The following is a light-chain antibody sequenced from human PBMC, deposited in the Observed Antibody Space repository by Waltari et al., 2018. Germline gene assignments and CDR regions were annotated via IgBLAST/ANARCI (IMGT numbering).Light chain of an antibody. CDR3: QHYVRLPVT. J-gene: IGKJ1*01. V-gene: IGKV3-20*01. Sequence: EVVLTQSPGTRSLSAGERATLSCRASQSVSRNLAWYQQKPGQAPRLLIYGGSTRATGIPERFSGGGSGTDFSLTISRLEPEDFAVYYCQHYVRLPVTFGQGTKVEIK. CDR2: GGS. CDR1: QSVSRN.